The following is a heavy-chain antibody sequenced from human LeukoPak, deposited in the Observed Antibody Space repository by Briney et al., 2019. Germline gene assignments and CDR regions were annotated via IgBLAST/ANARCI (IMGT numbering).Heavy chain of an antibody. V-gene: IGHV1-18*01. J-gene: IGHJ4*02. D-gene: IGHD4-17*01. CDR1: GYSFVGYG. CDR2: FNPENGNT. Sequence: ASVKVSCKASGYSFVGYGITWVRQAPGQGLEWMGWFNPENGNTNYAQKVQGRVTMTADTSTSTSYMELRSLRSDDTAVYYCARAQHGDYPDFWGQGTLVTVSS. CDR3: ARAQHGDYPDF.